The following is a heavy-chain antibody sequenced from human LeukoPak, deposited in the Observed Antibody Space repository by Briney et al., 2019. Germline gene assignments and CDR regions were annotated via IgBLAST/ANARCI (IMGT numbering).Heavy chain of an antibody. CDR2: FDSGNT. V-gene: IGHV4-38-2*02. D-gene: IGHD1-26*01. CDR1: GYSISSGYY. Sequence: PSETLSLTCTVSGYSISSGYYWGWIRQPPGKGLEWIGSFDSGNTYYNPSLKSRVTISVDTSKNQFSLKVRSVTAADTAVYFCARGKSRGSHIDYWGQGTLVTVSS. J-gene: IGHJ4*02. CDR3: ARGKSRGSHIDY.